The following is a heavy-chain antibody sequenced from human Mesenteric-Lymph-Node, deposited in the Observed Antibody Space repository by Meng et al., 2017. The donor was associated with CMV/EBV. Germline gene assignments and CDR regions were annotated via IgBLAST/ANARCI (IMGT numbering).Heavy chain of an antibody. CDR1: GFTFSDYG. V-gene: IGHV3-30*02. Sequence: GESLKISCAASGFTFSDYGMHWVRQAPGKGLEWVTFIHYDGSSIDYADSVKGRFTIPRDNSKNTLYLQMNSLRPEDTAVYYCAKDFKWHIDYWGQGTLVTVSS. J-gene: IGHJ4*02. CDR3: AKDFKWHIDY. D-gene: IGHD2-21*01. CDR2: IHYDGSSI.